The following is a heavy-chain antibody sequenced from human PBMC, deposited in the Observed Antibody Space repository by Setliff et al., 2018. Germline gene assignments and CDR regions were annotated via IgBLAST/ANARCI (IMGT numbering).Heavy chain of an antibody. CDR2: IGAYNGNT. D-gene: IGHD3-22*01. CDR1: GYTFTNYG. V-gene: IGHV1-18*01. Sequence: ASVKVSCKASGYTFTNYGVTWVRQAPGQGLEWMGWIGAYNGNTYNAHKFQGRVTMTTDTSTSTAYMELRSLRSDDTAVYYCARVRRITMIVRSMDALDIWGQGTMVTVSS. CDR3: ARVRRITMIVRSMDALDI. J-gene: IGHJ3*02.